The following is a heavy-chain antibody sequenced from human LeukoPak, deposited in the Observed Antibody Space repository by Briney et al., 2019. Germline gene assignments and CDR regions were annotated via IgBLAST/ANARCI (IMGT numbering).Heavy chain of an antibody. D-gene: IGHD3-9*01. V-gene: IGHV1-69*13. Sequence: ASVKVSCKASGGTFSNYAISWVRQAPGQGLEWMGGIIPIFGTANYAQKFQGRVTITADESTSTAYMELSSLRSEDTAVYYCARGPTSIVANHDILTGSSFEDYYYMDVWGKGTTVTISS. CDR1: GGTFSNYA. J-gene: IGHJ6*03. CDR3: ARGPTSIVANHDILTGSSFEDYYYMDV. CDR2: IIPIFGTA.